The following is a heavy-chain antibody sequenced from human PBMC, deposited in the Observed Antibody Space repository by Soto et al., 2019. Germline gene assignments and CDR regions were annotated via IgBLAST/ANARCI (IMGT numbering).Heavy chain of an antibody. CDR1: GFTFSSYA. CDR2: ISGSGGST. CDR3: AKDSIVLMVYASFDY. J-gene: IGHJ4*02. V-gene: IGHV3-23*01. D-gene: IGHD2-8*01. Sequence: PGGSLRLSCAASGFTFSSYAMSWVRQAPGKGLEWVSAISGSGGSTYYADSVKGRFTISRDNSKNTLYLQMNSLRAEDTAVYYCAKDSIVLMVYASFDYWGQGTLVTVSS.